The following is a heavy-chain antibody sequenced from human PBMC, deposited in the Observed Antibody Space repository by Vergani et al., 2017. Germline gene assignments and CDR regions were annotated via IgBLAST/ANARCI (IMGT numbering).Heavy chain of an antibody. J-gene: IGHJ4*02. CDR1: GFTFSNYA. Sequence: EVQLLESGGDLIPRGGSPRLSCAASGFTFSNYAMSWVRQAPGRGLEWVSTISGNGGSTYYADSVKGRFTISRDNSKNTLYLQMNSLRAEDTAILYCTKHSHRKYCSCGSCYSCLDYWGQGTLVTVSS. D-gene: IGHD2-15*01. V-gene: IGHV3-23*01. CDR3: TKHSHRKYCSCGSCYSCLDY. CDR2: ISGNGGST.